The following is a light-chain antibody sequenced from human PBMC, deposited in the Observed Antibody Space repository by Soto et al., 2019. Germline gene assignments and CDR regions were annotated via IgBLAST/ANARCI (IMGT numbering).Light chain of an antibody. CDR2: RAS. J-gene: IGKJ3*01. V-gene: IGKV1-5*03. CDR1: QSSNSW. CDR3: QHYDSYSGT. Sequence: DIQMTQSPSTLSASVGDRVTITCRASQSSNSWLAWYQQKQGKAPRLLIYRASSLEGGVPSRLSGSGSGAEFTLTISSLQTDDFATYYCQHYDSYSGTFGPGTKVDIK.